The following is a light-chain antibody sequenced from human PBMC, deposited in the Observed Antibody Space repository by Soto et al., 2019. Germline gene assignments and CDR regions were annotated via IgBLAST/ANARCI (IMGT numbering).Light chain of an antibody. J-gene: IGLJ3*02. CDR1: TSNIGIKF. Sequence: QSVLTQSPSVSGAPRQSVTISCSGTTSNIGIKFVSWYQKVPGTAPKLLIYDDDKRPSGIPDRFSGSKSGTSATLGITGLQTGDEADYYCGTWDSSLSAVVFGGGTKLTVL. CDR3: GTWDSSLSAVV. V-gene: IGLV1-51*01. CDR2: DDD.